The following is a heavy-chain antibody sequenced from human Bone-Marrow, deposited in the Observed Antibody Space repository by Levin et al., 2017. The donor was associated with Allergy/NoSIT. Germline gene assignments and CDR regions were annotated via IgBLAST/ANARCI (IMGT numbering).Heavy chain of an antibody. D-gene: IGHD5-18*01. CDR3: ARIPDTTSEFDY. CDR2: IYDSGST. CDR1: GGSIRSGGYY. V-gene: IGHV4-31*03. J-gene: IGHJ4*02. Sequence: SETLSLTCTVSGGSIRSGGYYWSWIRQHPGKGLEWIGYIYDSGSTSYNPSLESRVAISVDTSKNQFYLKLTSLTAADTAVYYCARIPDTTSEFDYWGQGTLVTASS.